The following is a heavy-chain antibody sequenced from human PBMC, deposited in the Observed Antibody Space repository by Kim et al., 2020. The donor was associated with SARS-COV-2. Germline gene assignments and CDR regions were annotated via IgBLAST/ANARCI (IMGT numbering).Heavy chain of an antibody. Sequence: YAQKLQGRVTMTTDTSTSTAYMELRSLRSDDTAVYYCARLTGYSSSWPDYWGQGTLVTVSS. CDR3: ARLTGYSSSWPDY. J-gene: IGHJ4*02. D-gene: IGHD6-13*01. V-gene: IGHV1-18*01.